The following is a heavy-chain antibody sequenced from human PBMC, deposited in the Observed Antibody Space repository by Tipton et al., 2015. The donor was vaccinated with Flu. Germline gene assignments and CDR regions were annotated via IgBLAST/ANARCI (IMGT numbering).Heavy chain of an antibody. V-gene: IGHV3-23*01. CDR1: GFTFSSYA. J-gene: IGHJ6*03. CDR2: ISASADST. Sequence: SLRLSCAASGFTFSSYAMGWVRQAPGKGLEWVSAISASADSTYYEYSVKGRFTISRDNSKNALYLQLSSLRADDTAVYYCAKWDCSSSRCYDPFDYYDYYYMDVWGTGTTVTVSS. D-gene: IGHD2-2*01. CDR3: AKWDCSSSRCYDPFDYYDYYYMDV.